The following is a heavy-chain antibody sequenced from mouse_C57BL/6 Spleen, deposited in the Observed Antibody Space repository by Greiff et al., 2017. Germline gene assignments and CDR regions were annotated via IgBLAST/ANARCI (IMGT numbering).Heavy chain of an antibody. J-gene: IGHJ1*03. CDR2: IHPNSGST. V-gene: IGHV1-64*01. CDR1: GYTFTSYW. CDR3: ARAGGGSSYWYFDV. Sequence: VQLQQPGAELVKPGASVKLSCKVSGYTFTSYWMHWVKQRPGQGLEWIGMIHPNSGSTNYNEKFKSKATLTVDKSSSTAYMQLSSLTSEDSAVYYCARAGGGSSYWYFDVWGTGTTVTVSS. D-gene: IGHD1-1*01.